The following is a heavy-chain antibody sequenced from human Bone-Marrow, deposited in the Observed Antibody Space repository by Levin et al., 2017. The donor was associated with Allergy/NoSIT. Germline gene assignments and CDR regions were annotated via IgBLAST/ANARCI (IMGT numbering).Heavy chain of an antibody. J-gene: IGHJ4*02. CDR1: GFTFTSSA. D-gene: IGHD3-10*01. Sequence: KISCKASGFTFTSSAVQWVRQARGQRLEWIGWIVVGSGNTNYAQKFQERVTITRDMSTSTAYMELSSLRSEDTAVYYCAPYYYGSGSYSEVYWGQGTLVTVSS. V-gene: IGHV1-58*01. CDR3: APYYYGSGSYSEVY. CDR2: IVVGSGNT.